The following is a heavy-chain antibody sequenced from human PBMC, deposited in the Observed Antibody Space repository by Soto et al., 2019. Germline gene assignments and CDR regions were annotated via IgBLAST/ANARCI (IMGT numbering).Heavy chain of an antibody. Sequence: QVQLQQWGAGLLKPSETLSLTCAVYGGSFSGYYWSWIRQPPGKGLEWIGEINHSGSTNYNPSLKSRVTISVDTSKNQFSLKLSSVTAADTAVYYCARGSPHLDIVVVPAAFGMHVWGQGTTVTVSS. V-gene: IGHV4-34*01. D-gene: IGHD2-2*03. CDR3: ARGSPHLDIVVVPAAFGMHV. CDR1: GGSFSGYY. CDR2: INHSGST. J-gene: IGHJ6*02.